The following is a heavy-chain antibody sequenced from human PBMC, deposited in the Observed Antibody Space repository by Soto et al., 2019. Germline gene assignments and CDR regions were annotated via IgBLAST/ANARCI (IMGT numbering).Heavy chain of an antibody. J-gene: IGHJ4*02. V-gene: IGHV4-39*01. D-gene: IGHD5-18*01. CDR2: IYYTGST. CDR3: ANIGYSFKYLPFHD. CDR1: GGSISSSSYY. Sequence: QLQLQESGQGLVKPSETLSLTCTVSGGSISSSSYYWGWIRQPPGKVLEWIGIIYYTGSTYYNPSLKSRVTISVNTSKDPFSLNLNYVTAADTAVYYCANIGYSFKYLPFHDWGQGNLVTVPS.